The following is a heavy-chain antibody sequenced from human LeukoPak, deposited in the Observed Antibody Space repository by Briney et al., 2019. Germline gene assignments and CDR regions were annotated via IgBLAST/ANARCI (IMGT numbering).Heavy chain of an antibody. CDR2: ISSSGSTI. CDR1: GFTFSDYY. Sequence: PGGSLRLSCAASGFTFSDYYMSWIRQAPGKGLEWVSCISSSGSTIYYADSVKGRFTISRDNAKNSLYLQMNSLRAEDTAVYYCARSIVVVPAADAFDIWGQGTMVTVSS. D-gene: IGHD2-2*01. CDR3: ARSIVVVPAADAFDI. J-gene: IGHJ3*02. V-gene: IGHV3-11*01.